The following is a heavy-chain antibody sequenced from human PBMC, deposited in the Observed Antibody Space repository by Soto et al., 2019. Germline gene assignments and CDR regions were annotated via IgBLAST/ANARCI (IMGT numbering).Heavy chain of an antibody. CDR1: GGSFSGYY. J-gene: IGHJ6*03. Sequence: SETLSLTCAVYGGSFSGYYCSWIRQPPGKGLEWIGEINHSGSTNYNPSLKSRVTISVDTSKNQFSLKLSSVTAADTAVYYCARGNIVVVPAANYMDVWGKGSTVTVS. D-gene: IGHD2-2*01. CDR3: ARGNIVVVPAANYMDV. V-gene: IGHV4-34*01. CDR2: INHSGST.